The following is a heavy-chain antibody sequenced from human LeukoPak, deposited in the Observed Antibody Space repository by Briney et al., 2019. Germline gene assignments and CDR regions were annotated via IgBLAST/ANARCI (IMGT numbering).Heavy chain of an antibody. D-gene: IGHD3-10*01. CDR1: GYTFTSYY. CDR3: ARSRITMVRGVIITMGGGAWFDP. Sequence: ASVKVSSKASGYTFTSYYMHWVRQAPGQGLEWMGIINPSGGSTSYAQKFQGRVTMTRDTSTSTVYMELSSLRSEDTAVYYCARSRITMVRGVIITMGGGAWFDPWGQGTLVTVSS. CDR2: INPSGGST. V-gene: IGHV1-46*01. J-gene: IGHJ5*02.